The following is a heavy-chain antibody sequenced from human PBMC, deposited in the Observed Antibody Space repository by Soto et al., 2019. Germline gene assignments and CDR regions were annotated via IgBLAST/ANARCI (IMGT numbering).Heavy chain of an antibody. D-gene: IGHD5-18*01. V-gene: IGHV1-3*01. J-gene: IGHJ3*02. Sequence: GASVKVSCKASGYTFTSYAMHWVRQAPGQRLEWMGWINAGNGNTKYSQKFQGRVTITRDTSASTAYMELSSLRSEDTAVYYCAREEGGYSYGAFFGQDAFDIWGQGTMVTVS. CDR2: INAGNGNT. CDR1: GYTFTSYA. CDR3: AREEGGYSYGAFFGQDAFDI.